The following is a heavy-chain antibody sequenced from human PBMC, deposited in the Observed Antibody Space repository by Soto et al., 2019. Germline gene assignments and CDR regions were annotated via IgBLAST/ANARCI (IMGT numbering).Heavy chain of an antibody. V-gene: IGHV3-74*01. J-gene: IGHJ4*02. CDR2: INSDGSST. CDR3: ASRDGGNSAY. Sequence: GGSLRLSCAASGSTFSSYWMHWVRQAPGKGLMWVSRINSDGSSTTYADSVKGRFTIFRDNAKSTLYLQMNSLRAKDTAVYYCASRDGGNSAYWGQGTLVTVSS. D-gene: IGHD2-21*02. CDR1: GSTFSSYW.